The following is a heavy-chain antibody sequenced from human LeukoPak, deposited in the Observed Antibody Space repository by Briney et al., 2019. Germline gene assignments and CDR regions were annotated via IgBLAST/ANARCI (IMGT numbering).Heavy chain of an antibody. Sequence: GASVKVSCKASGGTFSSYAISWVRQAPGQGLEWMGGIIPIFGTANYAQKFQGRVTITTDESTSTAYMELSSLRSEDTAVYYCARGFYDSSGYYYLDYWGREPWSPSPQ. D-gene: IGHD3-22*01. CDR3: ARGFYDSSGYYYLDY. CDR2: IIPIFGTA. CDR1: GGTFSSYA. J-gene: IGHJ4*02. V-gene: IGHV1-69*05.